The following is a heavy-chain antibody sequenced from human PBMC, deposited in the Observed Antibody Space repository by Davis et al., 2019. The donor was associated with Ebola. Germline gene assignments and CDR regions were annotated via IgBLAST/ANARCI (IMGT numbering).Heavy chain of an antibody. CDR2: INPNSGGT. D-gene: IGHD4-23*01. Sequence: ASVKVSCKASGGTFSSYAINWVRQAPGQGLEWMGWINPNSGGTNYAQKFQGWVTMTRDTSISTAYMELSRLRSDDTAVYYCARDDKGGRWSWFDPWGQGTLVTVSS. CDR1: GGTFSSYA. J-gene: IGHJ5*02. CDR3: ARDDKGGRWSWFDP. V-gene: IGHV1-2*04.